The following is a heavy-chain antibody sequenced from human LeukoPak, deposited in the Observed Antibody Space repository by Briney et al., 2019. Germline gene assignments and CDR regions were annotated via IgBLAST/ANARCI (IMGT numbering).Heavy chain of an antibody. J-gene: IGHJ3*02. CDR3: ARDYYDSRGEAFDI. CDR1: GDSIGSHY. V-gene: IGHV4-59*11. Sequence: SETLSLTCTVSGDSIGSHYWSWIRQPPGKGLEWIGYIFYVGSTNYNPSLKSRVTISVDASKNKFSLKLNSVTAADTAVYYCARDYYDSRGEAFDIWGQGTMVTVPS. CDR2: IFYVGST. D-gene: IGHD3-22*01.